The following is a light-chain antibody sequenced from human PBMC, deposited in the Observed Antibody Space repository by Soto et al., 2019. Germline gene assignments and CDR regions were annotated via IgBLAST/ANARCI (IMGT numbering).Light chain of an antibody. J-gene: IGKJ4*01. CDR3: QQRSNWPPELT. CDR2: DAS. V-gene: IGKV3-11*01. CDR1: QRFSSY. Sequence: EIVLTQSPATLSLSPGERATLSCSASQRFSSYLAQYQQKPGQAPRLLIYDASNKATGIPARFSGSGSGTDFTLTISSLEPEAFAVYYSQQRSNWPPELTFGGGTKVEIK.